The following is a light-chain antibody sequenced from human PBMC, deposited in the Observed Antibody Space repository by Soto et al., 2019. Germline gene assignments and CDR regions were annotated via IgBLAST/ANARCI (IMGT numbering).Light chain of an antibody. CDR3: QQYNNWPLT. Sequence: EIVMTQSPATLSVPPGERATLSCRASQSVNSDLAWYQQKPGQAPRLLIYGASTRATGIPGRFSGSGSGTEFTLTISSLQSEDFAVYYCQQYNNWPLTFGGGTKVDVK. J-gene: IGKJ4*01. CDR1: QSVNSD. CDR2: GAS. V-gene: IGKV3-15*01.